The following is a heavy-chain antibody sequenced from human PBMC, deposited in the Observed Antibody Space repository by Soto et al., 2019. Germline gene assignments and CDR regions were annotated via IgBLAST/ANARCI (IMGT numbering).Heavy chain of an antibody. CDR2: IIPIFGTA. CDR3: ASGIVSGYYTPPYYYGMDV. D-gene: IGHD3-3*01. V-gene: IGHV1-69*06. CDR1: GGTFSSYA. Sequence: SVKVSCKASGGTFSSYAISWVRQAPGQGLEWMGGIIPIFGTANYAQKFQGRVTITADKSTSTAYMELSSLRSEDTAVYYCASGIVSGYYTPPYYYGMDVWGQGTTVTVSS. J-gene: IGHJ6*02.